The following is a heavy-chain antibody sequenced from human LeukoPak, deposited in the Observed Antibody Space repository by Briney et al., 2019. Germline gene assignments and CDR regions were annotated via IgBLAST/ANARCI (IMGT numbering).Heavy chain of an antibody. CDR3: ARIPIESSSGWYFFDY. CDR2: IDWDDDK. J-gene: IGHJ4*02. CDR1: GFSLSTSGMR. Sequence: SGPTLVNPTQTLTLTCTFSGFSLSTSGMRVSWIRQPPGKALEWLARIDWDDDKFYSTSLKTRLTISKDPSKNQVVLTMTNMDPVDTATYYCARIPIESSSGWYFFDYWGQGTLVTVSS. D-gene: IGHD6-13*01. V-gene: IGHV2-70*04.